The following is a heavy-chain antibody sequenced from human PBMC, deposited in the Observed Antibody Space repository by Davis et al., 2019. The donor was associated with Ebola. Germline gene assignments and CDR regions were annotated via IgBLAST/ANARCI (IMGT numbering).Heavy chain of an antibody. D-gene: IGHD5-12*01. J-gene: IGHJ3*02. CDR3: TTPGGQDSGYDVFDI. Sequence: ASVTVSRQAPGYILPRYVISSVRPAPGPGLEWMGMINPNAGRTIYAQKFQGRVTVTRDKSTTTVYMDLSSLRSEDTALYYCTTPGGQDSGYDVFDIWGQGTMVTVSS. CDR1: GYILPRYV. V-gene: IGHV1-46*03. CDR2: INPNAGRT.